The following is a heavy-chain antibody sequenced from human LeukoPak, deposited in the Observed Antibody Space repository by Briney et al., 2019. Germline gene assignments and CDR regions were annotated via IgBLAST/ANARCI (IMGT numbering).Heavy chain of an antibody. Sequence: GGSLRLSCAASGFTFKSYAMSWVRQAPGKGLEWVSGISGGGGSTYYADSVKGRFTISRDNSKKKLHLQMNSLRAEDTAVYYCAKDSRGYSGYDFDSWGQGSLVTVSS. CDR2: ISGGGGST. J-gene: IGHJ4*02. CDR1: GFTFKSYA. D-gene: IGHD5-12*01. V-gene: IGHV3-23*01. CDR3: AKDSRGYSGYDFDS.